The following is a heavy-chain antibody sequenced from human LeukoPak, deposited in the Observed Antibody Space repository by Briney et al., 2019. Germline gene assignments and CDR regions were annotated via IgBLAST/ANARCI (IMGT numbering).Heavy chain of an antibody. CDR3: ARHGVGDGVDY. V-gene: IGHV1-69*05. D-gene: IGHD5-24*01. J-gene: IGHJ4*02. CDR2: IIPIFGTA. Sequence: GASVKVSCKASGYTFTSYGISWVRQAPGQGLEWMGGIIPIFGTANYAQKFQGRVTITTDESTSTAYMELSSLRSEDTAVYYCARHGVGDGVDYWGQGTLVTVSS. CDR1: GYTFTSYG.